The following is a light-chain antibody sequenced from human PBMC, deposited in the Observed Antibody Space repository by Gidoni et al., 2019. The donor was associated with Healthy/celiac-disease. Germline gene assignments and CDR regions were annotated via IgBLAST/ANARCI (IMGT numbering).Light chain of an antibody. J-gene: IGLJ1*01. V-gene: IGLV2-11*01. CDR1: SSDVGGYNY. Sequence: QSALTQPRSVSGSPGQSVTISCTGTSSDVGGYNYVSWYQQHPGKAPKLMIYDVSKRPSGVPDRFSGSKSGNTASVTISGLQAEDEADYYCCSYAGSYTLIVFGTGTKVTVL. CDR3: CSYAGSYTLIV. CDR2: DVS.